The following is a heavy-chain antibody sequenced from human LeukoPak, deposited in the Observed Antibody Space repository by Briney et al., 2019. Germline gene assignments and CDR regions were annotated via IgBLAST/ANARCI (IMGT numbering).Heavy chain of an antibody. Sequence: GGSLRLSCAASGFTFSSYWMSWVRQAPGKGLEWVANIKQDGSEKYYVDSVKGRFTISRDNDKNSLFLQMTSLRSEDTAVYYCAATSGQGSSWYPWGQGTLVTVSS. D-gene: IGHD6-13*01. CDR1: GFTFSSYW. J-gene: IGHJ5*02. V-gene: IGHV3-7*03. CDR2: IKQDGSEK. CDR3: AATSGQGSSWYP.